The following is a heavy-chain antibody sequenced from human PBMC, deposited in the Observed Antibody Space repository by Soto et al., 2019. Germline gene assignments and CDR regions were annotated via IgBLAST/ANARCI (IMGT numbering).Heavy chain of an antibody. CDR1: GYTFTSYY. J-gene: IGHJ4*02. CDR2: LNPSGGST. Sequence: ASVTVSCKASGYTFTSYYMHWVRQAPEQGLEWMGMLNPSGGSTSYPQKSPGRVSMTRDTSTSTDYMGLSSLSSEDTAVYYCARVTTTVAGRGYFDYWGQGTLVTVSS. D-gene: IGHD6-19*01. CDR3: ARVTTTVAGRGYFDY. V-gene: IGHV1-46*01.